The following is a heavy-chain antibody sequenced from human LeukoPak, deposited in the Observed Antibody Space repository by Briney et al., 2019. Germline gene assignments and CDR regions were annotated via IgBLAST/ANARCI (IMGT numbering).Heavy chain of an antibody. CDR3: ARVGMVGATFEDAFDI. CDR1: GATFTSYY. CDR2: MNPNSGNT. V-gene: IGHV1-8*03. J-gene: IGHJ3*02. D-gene: IGHD1-26*01. Sequence: ASVKVSCKASGATFTSYYMHWVRQATGQGLEWMGWMNPNSGNTGYAQKFQCRVTITRNTSISTAYMELSSLRSEDTAVYYCARVGMVGATFEDAFDIWGQGTMVTVSS.